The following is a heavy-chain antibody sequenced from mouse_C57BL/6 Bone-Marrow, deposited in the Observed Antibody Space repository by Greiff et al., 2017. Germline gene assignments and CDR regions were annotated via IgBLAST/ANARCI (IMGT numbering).Heavy chain of an antibody. D-gene: IGHD2-3*01. CDR1: GYTFTDYE. Sequence: VQLQQSGAELVRPGASVTLSCKASGYTFTDYEMHWVKQTPVHGLEWIGAIDPETGGTAYNQKFKGKAILTADKSSSTAYMELRSLTSEDSAVYYCTNDDGYYDYAMDYWGQGTSVTVSS. J-gene: IGHJ4*01. V-gene: IGHV1-15*01. CDR3: TNDDGYYDYAMDY. CDR2: IDPETGGT.